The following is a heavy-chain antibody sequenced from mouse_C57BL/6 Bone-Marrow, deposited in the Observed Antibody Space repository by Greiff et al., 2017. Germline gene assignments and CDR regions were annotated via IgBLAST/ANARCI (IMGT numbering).Heavy chain of an antibody. D-gene: IGHD2-10*02. CDR2: IRLKSDNYAT. J-gene: IGHJ4*01. CDR3: TRGYDLYAMDY. V-gene: IGHV6-3*01. CDR1: GFTFSNYW. Sequence: EVKLVESGGGLVQPGGSMKLSCVASGFTFSNYWMNWVRQSPEKGLEWVAQIRLKSDNYATHYAESVKGRFTISRDDSKSSVYLQMNNLRAEDTGIYYCTRGYDLYAMDYWGQGTSVTVSS.